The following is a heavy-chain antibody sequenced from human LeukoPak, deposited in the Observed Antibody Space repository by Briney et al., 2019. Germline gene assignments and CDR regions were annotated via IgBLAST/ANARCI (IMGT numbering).Heavy chain of an antibody. D-gene: IGHD3-22*01. CDR2: IYYSGGT. J-gene: IGHJ4*02. V-gene: IGHV4-39*01. CDR1: GGSIYSSTFY. Sequence: SETLSLTCTVSGGSIYSSTFYWGWIRQRPGEGLEWVGNIYYSGGTYYNPSLKSRVTISVDTSRNQFSLKLSSVTAADTAVYYCARLDYDSSGSMYYFDYWGQGTLVAVSS. CDR3: ARLDYDSSGSMYYFDY.